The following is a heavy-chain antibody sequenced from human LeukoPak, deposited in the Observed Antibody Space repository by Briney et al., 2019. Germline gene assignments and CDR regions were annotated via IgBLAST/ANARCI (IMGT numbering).Heavy chain of an antibody. V-gene: IGHV4-34*01. D-gene: IGHD2-2*01. Sequence: SETLSLTCAVYGGSFSGYYWSWIRQPPGKGLGWTGEINHSGSTNYNPSLKSRVTISVDTSKNQFSLKLSSVTAADTAVYYCARKVPAAMSFDYWGQGTLVTVSS. CDR1: GGSFSGYY. J-gene: IGHJ4*02. CDR2: INHSGST. CDR3: ARKVPAAMSFDY.